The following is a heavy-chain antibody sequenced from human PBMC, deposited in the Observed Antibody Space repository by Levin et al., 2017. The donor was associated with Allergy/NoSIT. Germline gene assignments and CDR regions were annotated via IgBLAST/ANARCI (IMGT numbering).Heavy chain of an antibody. CDR1: GFTFSSYA. D-gene: IGHD6-13*01. CDR2: ISGSGGST. Sequence: GGSLRLSCAASGFTFSSYAMSWVRQAPGKGLEWVSAISGSGGSTYYADSVKGRFTISRDNSKNTLYLQMNSLRAEDTAVYYCAKDRGLPYSSSPYNWFDPWGQGTLVTVSS. J-gene: IGHJ5*02. CDR3: AKDRGLPYSSSPYNWFDP. V-gene: IGHV3-23*01.